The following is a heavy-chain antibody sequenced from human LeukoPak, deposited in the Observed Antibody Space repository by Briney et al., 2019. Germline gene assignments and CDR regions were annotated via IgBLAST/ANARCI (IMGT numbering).Heavy chain of an antibody. CDR3: ARLDTDMVYWYSDL. V-gene: IGHV1-18*01. Sequence: ASVKVSCKASGYTFINYGIGWVRQAPGQGLEWMGWISAHNGNTNYAKKVQGRVTMTADISTSTAYMELRSLRSDDTAVYYCARLDTDMVYWYSDLWGRGTLVTVSS. CDR1: GYTFINYG. D-gene: IGHD5-18*01. J-gene: IGHJ2*01. CDR2: ISAHNGNT.